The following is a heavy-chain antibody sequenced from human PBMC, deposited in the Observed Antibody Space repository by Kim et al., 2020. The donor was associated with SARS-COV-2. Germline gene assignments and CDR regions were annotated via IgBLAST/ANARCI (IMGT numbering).Heavy chain of an antibody. CDR1: GGSMSSYY. Sequence: SETLSLTCTVSGGSMSSYYWSWIRQPPGKGLEYIGYIYYSGSTNYNPSLKSRVTISVDTSKKQFSLKLSSMTAADTAVYYCARGPPHKDWSWNAAPATRIHGLDVWGQGTTVTVSS. D-gene: IGHD2-15*01. J-gene: IGHJ6*02. V-gene: IGHV4-59*01. CDR2: IYYSGST. CDR3: ARGPPHKDWSWNAAPATRIHGLDV.